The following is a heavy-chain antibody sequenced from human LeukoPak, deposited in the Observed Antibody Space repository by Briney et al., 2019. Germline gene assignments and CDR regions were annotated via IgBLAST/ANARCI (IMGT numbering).Heavy chain of an antibody. CDR3: ARWGSYHDY. V-gene: IGHV3-9*01. Sequence: PGGSLRLSCAASGFTFDDYAMHWVRQAPGKGLEWVSGISWNSGSIGYADSVKGRFTISRDNAKNSLYLQMNSLRAEDTAVYYCARWGSYHDYWGQGTLVTVSS. D-gene: IGHD1-26*01. CDR2: ISWNSGSI. J-gene: IGHJ4*02. CDR1: GFTFDDYA.